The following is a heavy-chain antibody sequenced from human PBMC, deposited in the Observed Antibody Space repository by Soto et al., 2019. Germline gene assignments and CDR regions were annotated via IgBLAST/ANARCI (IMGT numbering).Heavy chain of an antibody. D-gene: IGHD6-13*01. CDR1: GGSFSGYY. J-gene: IGHJ4*02. V-gene: IGHV4-34*01. Sequence: QVQLQQWGAGLLKPSETLSLTCAVYGGSFSGYYWSWIRQPPGKGLEWIGEINHSGSTNYNPSLKSRVTISVDTSKNQFSLKLSSVTAADTAVYYCARKRIAAAGTYRYWGQGTPVTVSS. CDR3: ARKRIAAAGTYRY. CDR2: INHSGST.